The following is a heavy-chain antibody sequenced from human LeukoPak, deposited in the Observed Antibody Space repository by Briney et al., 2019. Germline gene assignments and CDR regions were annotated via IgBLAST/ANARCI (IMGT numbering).Heavy chain of an antibody. Sequence: GGSLRLSCAASGFTFSSYGMHWARQAPGKGLEWVAFIRYDGSNKYYADSVKGRFTISRDNSKNTLYLQMNSLRAEDTAVYYCAKDGFPFDILTGYYGQFDYWGQGTLVTVSS. CDR2: IRYDGSNK. CDR3: AKDGFPFDILTGYYGQFDY. J-gene: IGHJ4*02. D-gene: IGHD3-9*01. CDR1: GFTFSSYG. V-gene: IGHV3-30*02.